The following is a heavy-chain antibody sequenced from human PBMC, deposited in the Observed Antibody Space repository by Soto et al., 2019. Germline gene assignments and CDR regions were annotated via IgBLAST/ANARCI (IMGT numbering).Heavy chain of an antibody. V-gene: IGHV1-18*01. D-gene: IGHD2-8*01. Sequence: GASVKVSCKASGYTFTSYGISWVRQAPGQGLEWMGWISAYNGNTNYAQKLQGRVTMTTDTSTSTAYMELRSLRSDDTAVYYCARDRCTNGVCHWFDPWGQGTLVTVSS. CDR1: GYTFTSYG. CDR2: ISAYNGNT. CDR3: ARDRCTNGVCHWFDP. J-gene: IGHJ5*02.